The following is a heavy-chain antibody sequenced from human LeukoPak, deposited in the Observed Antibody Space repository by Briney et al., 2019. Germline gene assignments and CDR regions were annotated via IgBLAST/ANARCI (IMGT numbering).Heavy chain of an antibody. CDR3: ARGTGVRYCSNGVCYTSDY. CDR2: IYPGDSDT. Sequence: GESLKISCKGSGCSFSSYWIGWVRQMPGKGLEWMGIIYPGDSDTRYSPSFQGQVTISADKSISTAYLQWGSLKASDTAMYYCARGTGVRYCSNGVCYTSDYWGQGTLVTVSS. V-gene: IGHV5-51*01. D-gene: IGHD2-8*01. J-gene: IGHJ4*02. CDR1: GCSFSSYW.